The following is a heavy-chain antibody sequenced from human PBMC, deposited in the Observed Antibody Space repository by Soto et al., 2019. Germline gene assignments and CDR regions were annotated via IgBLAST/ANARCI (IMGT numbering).Heavy chain of an antibody. CDR1: GYTFTSYA. V-gene: IGHV1-3*01. CDR3: ARDSSGWYLLVSYFDY. D-gene: IGHD6-19*01. J-gene: IGHJ4*02. Sequence: QVQLVQSGAEVKKPGASVKVSCKASGYTFTSYAMHWVRQAPGQRLEWMGWINAGNGNTKYSQKFQGRVTITRDTSASTAYMELSSLRSEDTAVYYCARDSSGWYLLVSYFDYWGQGTLVTVSS. CDR2: INAGNGNT.